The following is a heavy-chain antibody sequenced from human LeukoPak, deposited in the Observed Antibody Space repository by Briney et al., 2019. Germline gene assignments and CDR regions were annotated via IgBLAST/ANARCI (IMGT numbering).Heavy chain of an antibody. CDR1: GGSFSGYY. CDR2: INHSGRT. D-gene: IGHD1-1*01. J-gene: IGHJ6*03. Sequence: SETLSLTCAVYGGSFSGYYWSWIRQPPGKGLEWIGEINHSGRTNYNPSLKSRVTISVDTSKNQFSLKLSSVTAADTAVYYCARGRVSSSTWYSTYYYYFYIDVWGKGTTVTVSS. CDR3: ARGRVSSSTWYSTYYYYFYIDV. V-gene: IGHV4-34*01.